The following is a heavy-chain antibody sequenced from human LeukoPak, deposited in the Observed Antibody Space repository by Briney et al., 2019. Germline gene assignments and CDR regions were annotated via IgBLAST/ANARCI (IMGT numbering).Heavy chain of an antibody. CDR3: AKSTYYYESSGYRWFDP. Sequence: PGGSLRLSCAASGFTVSSNYMSWVRQAPGKGLEWVSIIDSGGGTYYADSVKGRFTISRDNSKNTLYLQMNSLRVEDTAMYYCAKSTYYYESSGYRWFDPWGQGTLVTVSS. J-gene: IGHJ5*02. CDR2: IDSGGGT. D-gene: IGHD3-22*01. V-gene: IGHV3-53*01. CDR1: GFTVSSNY.